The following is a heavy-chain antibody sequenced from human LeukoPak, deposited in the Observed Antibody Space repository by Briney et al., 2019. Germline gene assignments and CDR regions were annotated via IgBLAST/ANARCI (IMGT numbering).Heavy chain of an antibody. D-gene: IGHD3-10*01. CDR1: GFTFSSYA. Sequence: PGGSLRLSCAASGFTFSSYAMHWVRQAPGKGVEWVAVISYDGSNKYYADSVKGRFTISRDNSKNTLYLQMNSLRAEDTAVYYCARDVFLWFGELEVGFDYWGQGTLVTVSS. V-gene: IGHV3-30-3*01. J-gene: IGHJ4*02. CDR3: ARDVFLWFGELEVGFDY. CDR2: ISYDGSNK.